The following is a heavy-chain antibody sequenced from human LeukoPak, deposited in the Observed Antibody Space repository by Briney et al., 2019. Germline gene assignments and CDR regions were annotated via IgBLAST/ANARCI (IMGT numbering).Heavy chain of an antibody. CDR1: GFTFSSYG. Sequence: GGSLRLSCAASGFTFSSYGMSWVRQAPGKGLECVSVISGSGTSTYYADSVKGRFTISRDNSKNTLYLQMNSLRADDTAVYYCARRAGGYDNWFDPWGQGTLVTVSS. D-gene: IGHD3-22*01. J-gene: IGHJ5*02. CDR3: ARRAGGYDNWFDP. V-gene: IGHV3-23*01. CDR2: ISGSGTST.